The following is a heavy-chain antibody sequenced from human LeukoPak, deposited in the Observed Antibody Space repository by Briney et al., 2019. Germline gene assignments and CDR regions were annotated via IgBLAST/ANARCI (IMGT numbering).Heavy chain of an antibody. D-gene: IGHD3-10*01. Sequence: PSETLSLTCTVSGGSISSSAYYWGWLRQPPGKGLEWIGSISYRGNSYYNASLKSRVNISVDTARNQFSLKLSSVTAADTAVYYCARRTTMVRGEYFDFWGQGTLVTVSS. V-gene: IGHV4-39*01. CDR1: GGSISSSAYY. CDR2: ISYRGNS. CDR3: ARRTTMVRGEYFDF. J-gene: IGHJ4*02.